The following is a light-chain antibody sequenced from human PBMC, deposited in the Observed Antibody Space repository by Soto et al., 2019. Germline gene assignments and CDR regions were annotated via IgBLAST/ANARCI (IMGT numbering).Light chain of an antibody. CDR3: PVWDSSSDHRDYV. V-gene: IGLV3-21*02. Sequence: SYELTQPPSVSVAPGQTASITCGGNNIGSKSLHWYQQRPGQAPVLVVYDDSDRPSGIPERFTGSNSGNTATLTISTVEAGDEADYYCPVWDSSSDHRDYVFGTGSKVTVL. CDR1: NIGSKS. J-gene: IGLJ1*01. CDR2: DDS.